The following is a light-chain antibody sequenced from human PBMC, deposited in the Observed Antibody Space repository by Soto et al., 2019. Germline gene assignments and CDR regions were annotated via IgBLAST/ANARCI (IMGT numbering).Light chain of an antibody. Sequence: IQMTQSPFTLSASVGDRVTIACRASQGIRNDLGWYQQKPGKAPKLLIYAASSLQSGVPSRFSGSGSGTDFTLTISSLQPEDFATYYCLQDYNYPFAFGQGTKVDIK. CDR1: QGIRND. CDR3: LQDYNYPFA. CDR2: AAS. J-gene: IGKJ2*01. V-gene: IGKV1-6*01.